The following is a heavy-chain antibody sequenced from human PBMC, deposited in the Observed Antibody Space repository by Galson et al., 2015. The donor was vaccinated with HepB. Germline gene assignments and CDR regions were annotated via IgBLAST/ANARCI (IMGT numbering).Heavy chain of an antibody. J-gene: IGHJ6*02. CDR2: IWYDGSNK. CDR3: ARDGLGSEMANGEDFDYYGMDV. V-gene: IGHV3-33*01. Sequence: SLRLSCAASGFTFSNYGMHWVRQAPGKGLEWVAVIWYDGSNKLYADSGKGRFTISRDNSKNTLYLQMNSLRAEDTAVYFCARDGLGSEMANGEDFDYYGMDVWGQGTTVIVSS. D-gene: IGHD5-24*01. CDR1: GFTFSNYG.